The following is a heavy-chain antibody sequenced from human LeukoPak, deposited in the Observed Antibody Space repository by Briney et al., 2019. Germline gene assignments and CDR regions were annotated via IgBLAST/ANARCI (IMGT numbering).Heavy chain of an antibody. CDR2: ISGSSRTT. V-gene: IGHV3-11*01. CDR1: GITFSDYY. D-gene: IGHD3-9*01. J-gene: IGHJ3*02. Sequence: GGSLRLSCAASGITFSDYYMTWIRQAPGKGLEWVSHISGSSRTTYYADPVKGRFTISRDNAKKSLYLQMNSLRAEDTAVYYCARAYYDTLTDYYVGSAFDIWGQGTTVTVSS. CDR3: ARAYYDTLTDYYVGSAFDI.